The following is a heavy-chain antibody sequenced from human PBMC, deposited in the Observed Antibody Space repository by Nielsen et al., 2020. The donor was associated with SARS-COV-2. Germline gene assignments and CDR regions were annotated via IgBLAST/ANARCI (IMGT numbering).Heavy chain of an antibody. CDR1: GFTFRTFA. CDR3: AKALSGGYYYGMDV. V-gene: IGHV3-30-3*02. D-gene: IGHD3-10*02. Sequence: GGSLRLSCVASGFTFRTFAMHWVRQAPGKGLEWVAVIPYDGSTGHYADSVKGRFTISRDNSKNTLYLQMNSLRHGDTAVYYCAKALSGGYYYGMDVWGQGTTVTVSS. CDR2: IPYDGSTG. J-gene: IGHJ6*02.